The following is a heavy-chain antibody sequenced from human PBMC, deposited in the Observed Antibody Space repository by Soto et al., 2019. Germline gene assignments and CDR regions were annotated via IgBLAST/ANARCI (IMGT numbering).Heavy chain of an antibody. CDR2: IYHSGST. CDR3: ARASTTVTPLDY. Sequence: QLQLQESGSGLVKPSQTLSLTCAVSGGSISSGGYSWSWIRQPPGKGLEWIGYIYHSGSTYYNPSRTRRVTITVDRSKNQFSLKLSSVTAADTAVYYSARASTTVTPLDYWGQGTLVTVSS. D-gene: IGHD4-17*01. V-gene: IGHV4-30-2*01. J-gene: IGHJ4*02. CDR1: GGSISSGGYS.